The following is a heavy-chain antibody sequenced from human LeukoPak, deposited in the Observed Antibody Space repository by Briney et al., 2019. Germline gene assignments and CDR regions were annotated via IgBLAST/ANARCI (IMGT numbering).Heavy chain of an antibody. CDR1: GFTFSSYW. V-gene: IGHV3-7*01. CDR3: ATYRDSNKRDAFEI. CDR2: INEDGSQA. J-gene: IGHJ3*02. Sequence: GALRLSCAASGFTFSSYWMSWVRQAPGKGLEWVANINEDGSQAYYVDPVRGRFTFTRDNAKNSLYLLMSSLRAEDTAIYYCATYRDSNKRDAFEIWGQGTMVTVSS. D-gene: IGHD2-15*01.